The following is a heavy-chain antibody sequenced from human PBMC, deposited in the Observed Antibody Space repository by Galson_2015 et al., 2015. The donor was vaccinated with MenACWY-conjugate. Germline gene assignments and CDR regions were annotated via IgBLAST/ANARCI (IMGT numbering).Heavy chain of an antibody. CDR2: IIPIFGTA. CDR3: ASFPATRVDAFDF. D-gene: IGHD6-25*01. V-gene: IGHV1-69*06. Sequence: SVKVSCKASGGTFSGYAISWVRQAPGQGLEWMGGIIPIFGTANYAQKFQGRVTITADKSTSTAYMELSSLRSEDTAVYYCASFPATRVDAFDFWGQGTMVPVSS. J-gene: IGHJ3*01. CDR1: GGTFSGYA.